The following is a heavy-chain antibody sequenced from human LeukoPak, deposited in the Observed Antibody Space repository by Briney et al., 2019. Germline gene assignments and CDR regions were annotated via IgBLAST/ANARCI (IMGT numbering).Heavy chain of an antibody. D-gene: IGHD1-20*01. CDR3: ARDKYNWNYFDY. V-gene: IGHV4-31*03. CDR2: IYYSGST. J-gene: IGHJ4*02. Sequence: SGTLSLTCTVSGGSISSGGYYWSWIRQHPGKGLEWIGYIYYSGSTYYNPSLKSRVTISVDTSKNQFSLKLSSVTAADTAVYYCARDKYNWNYFDYWGQGTLVTVSS. CDR1: GGSISSGGYY.